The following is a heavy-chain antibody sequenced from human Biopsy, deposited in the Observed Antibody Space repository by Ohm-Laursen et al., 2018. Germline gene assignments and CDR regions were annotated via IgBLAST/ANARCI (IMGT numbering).Heavy chain of an antibody. CDR3: ARPSGGVSTIGFDP. CDR1: GYTFTSYG. Sequence: ASVKVSCKASGYTFTSYGISWVRQVPGQGLEWIGHINPHTGVTKYAQKFLDRITMTGDTSISTAYMDLSRLTSADTGIYYCARPSGGVSTIGFDPWGQGTLVIVSS. J-gene: IGHJ5*02. V-gene: IGHV1-2*05. D-gene: IGHD5/OR15-5a*01. CDR2: INPHTGVT.